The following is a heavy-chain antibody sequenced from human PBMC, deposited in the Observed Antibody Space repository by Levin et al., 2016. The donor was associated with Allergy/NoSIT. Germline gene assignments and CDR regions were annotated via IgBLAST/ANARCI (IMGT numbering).Heavy chain of an antibody. CDR1: GFTFSSYA. D-gene: IGHD3-9*01. CDR2: ISGSGGST. J-gene: IGHJ3*02. Sequence: GGSLRLSCAASGFTFSSYAMSWVRQAPGKGLEWVSAISGSGGSTYYADSVKGRFTISRDNSKNTLYLQMNSLRAEDTAVYYCAKVALRYFDWSKNAFDIWGQGTMVTVSS. CDR3: AKVALRYFDWSKNAFDI. V-gene: IGHV3-23*01.